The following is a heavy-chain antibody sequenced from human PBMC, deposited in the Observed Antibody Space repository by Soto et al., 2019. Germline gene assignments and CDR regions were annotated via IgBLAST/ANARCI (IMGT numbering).Heavy chain of an antibody. Sequence: ASVKVSCKASGYSFTPYVLHWVRQAPGHGPEWMGWINPANGITKYSQKFQGRVTITRDTSANTTNMELSSLNFEDTAVYYCARENPVAWYFFDPWGQGTQVTVSS. V-gene: IGHV1-3*01. CDR2: INPANGIT. D-gene: IGHD6-13*01. CDR1: GYSFTPYV. CDR3: ARENPVAWYFFDP. J-gene: IGHJ5*02.